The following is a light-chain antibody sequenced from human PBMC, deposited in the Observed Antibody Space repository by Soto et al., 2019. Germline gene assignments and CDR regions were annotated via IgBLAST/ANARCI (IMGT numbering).Light chain of an antibody. V-gene: IGKV1-12*01. CDR1: EDINSG. Sequence: DIQMSQSPSSVSASVGDRVTISCRASEDINSGLAWYQQKPGNAPKLLIYAAFILQSGVPSRFSGYVSGTDFTLSSSSLQPEDFDTYYCQQADSFPITFRQGTRLEI. CDR2: AAF. CDR3: QQADSFPIT. J-gene: IGKJ5*01.